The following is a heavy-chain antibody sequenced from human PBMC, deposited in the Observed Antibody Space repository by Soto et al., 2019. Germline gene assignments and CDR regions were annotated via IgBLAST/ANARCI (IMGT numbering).Heavy chain of an antibody. CDR2: IYYSGTT. J-gene: IGHJ4*02. CDR1: GGSISSGGYY. D-gene: IGHD5-12*01. V-gene: IGHV4-31*03. CDR3: ARVDSGYEEYVDY. Sequence: QVQLQESGPGLVKPSQTLSLTCTVSGGSISSGGYYWSWIRQHPGKGLEWIGYIYYSGTTYYNPSLKSRVTISVDTSKNQYALKLSSVTAADTAVYYCARVDSGYEEYVDYWGQGTLVTVSS.